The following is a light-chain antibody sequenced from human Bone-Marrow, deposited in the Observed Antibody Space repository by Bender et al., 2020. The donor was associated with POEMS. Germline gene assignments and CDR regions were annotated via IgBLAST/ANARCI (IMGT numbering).Light chain of an antibody. CDR2: EVS. Sequence: QTALTQPPSTSGSPGQSVTISCTGGYNYVSWYQQHPGKAPKLIIYEVSKRPSGVPDRFSGSKSGNTASLTVSGLQAEDEADYYCSSYAGSNSLNVFGTGTKVTV. J-gene: IGLJ1*01. CDR3: SSYAGSNSLNV. CDR1: GYNY. V-gene: IGLV2-8*01.